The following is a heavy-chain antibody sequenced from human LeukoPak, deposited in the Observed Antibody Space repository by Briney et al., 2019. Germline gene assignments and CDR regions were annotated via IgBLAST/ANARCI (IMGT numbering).Heavy chain of an antibody. D-gene: IGHD5-24*01. V-gene: IGHV3-23*01. CDR3: AKSGYNRFDY. Sequence: GGSLRLSCAASGFTFSDYYMSWIRQAPGKGLEWVSTISGSGRGSNTYYADSLKGRFTISRDNSKNTLYLQMNSLRAEDTAIYYCAKSGYNRFDYWGQGTLVTVSS. CDR1: GFTFSDYY. CDR2: ISGSGRGSNT. J-gene: IGHJ4*02.